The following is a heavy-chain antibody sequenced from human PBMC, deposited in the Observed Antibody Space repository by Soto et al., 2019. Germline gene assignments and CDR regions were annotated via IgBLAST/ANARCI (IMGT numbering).Heavy chain of an antibody. CDR1: GGTFSSYA. J-gene: IGHJ6*02. D-gene: IGHD2-21*02. CDR3: ASSIVVVTAIPGYYYYYGMDV. CDR2: IIPIFGTA. V-gene: IGHV1-69*01. Sequence: QVQLVQSGAEVKKPGSSVKVSCKASGGTFSSYAISWVRQAPGQGLEGMGGIIPIFGTANYAQKFQGRVTLTADESTSTAYMELSSLRSEDTAVYYCASSIVVVTAIPGYYYYYGMDVWGQGTTVTVSS.